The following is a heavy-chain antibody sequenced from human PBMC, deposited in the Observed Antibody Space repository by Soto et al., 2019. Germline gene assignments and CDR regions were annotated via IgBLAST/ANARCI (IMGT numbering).Heavy chain of an antibody. CDR1: GGYIGSYY. V-gene: IGHV4-59*01. CDR2: IYYSGST. Sequence: LETMSLTSTVSGGYIGSYYWSWIRQPPGKGLEWIGYIYYSGSTNYNPSLKSRVTISVDTSKNQFSLKLSSVTAADTAVYYCARSRGGYFDYRGQGTLVPGSS. J-gene: IGHJ4*02. D-gene: IGHD3-16*01. CDR3: ARSRGGYFDY.